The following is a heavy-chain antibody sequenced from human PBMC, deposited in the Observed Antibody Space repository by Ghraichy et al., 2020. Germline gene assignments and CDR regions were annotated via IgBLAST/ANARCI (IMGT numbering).Heavy chain of an antibody. CDR1: GFTFSTYW. V-gene: IGHV3-7*03. Sequence: GGSLRLSCAASGFTFSTYWMTWVRQAPGKGLEWVSNIKVDGSEKYYVDSVKGRFSISRDNAKNSLYLLQMNSLRVEDTAVYYCLIAAVDNWGQGTLVTVSS. J-gene: IGHJ4*02. D-gene: IGHD6-13*01. CDR2: IKVDGSEK. CDR3: LIAAVDN.